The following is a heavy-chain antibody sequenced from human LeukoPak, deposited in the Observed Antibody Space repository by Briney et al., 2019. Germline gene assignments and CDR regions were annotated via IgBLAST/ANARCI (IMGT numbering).Heavy chain of an antibody. Sequence: GASVKVSCKASGYTFTSYDINWVRQATGQGLEWMGWMNPNSGNTGYAQKFQGRVTMTRSTSISTAYMELSSLRSEDTAVYYCARVPNDYCSGGSCYRDAFDIWGQGTMVTVSS. CDR3: ARVPNDYCSGGSCYRDAFDI. J-gene: IGHJ3*02. D-gene: IGHD2-15*01. CDR1: GYTFTSYD. CDR2: MNPNSGNT. V-gene: IGHV1-8*01.